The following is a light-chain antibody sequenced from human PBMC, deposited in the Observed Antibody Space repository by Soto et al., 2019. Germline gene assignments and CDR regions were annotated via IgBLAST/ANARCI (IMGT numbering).Light chain of an antibody. J-gene: IGKJ1*01. CDR2: GAS. V-gene: IGKV3-15*01. CDR1: QSVGTK. Sequence: EVVMTQSPAALSVSPGERATLSCRASQSVGTKLAWYQQKPGQAPRLLMYGASTRATGIPDRFTGSGSGTHFTLTISSLQSEDFAVYYCQQYNKWPPWTFGQGTKVEVQ. CDR3: QQYNKWPPWT.